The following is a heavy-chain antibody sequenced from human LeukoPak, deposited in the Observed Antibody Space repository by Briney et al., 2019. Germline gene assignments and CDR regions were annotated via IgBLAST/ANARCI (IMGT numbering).Heavy chain of an antibody. Sequence: SETRSLTCTVSGGSISSYHWNWIGEPAGTRLEWIGSIYSSGSTNYNPSLKSRVTISVDRSKNQFSLKLSSVTAADTAVYYCARDVVSGSFDYWGRGTLVTVSS. V-gene: IGHV4-4*07. CDR3: ARDVVSGSFDY. CDR1: GGSISSYH. CDR2: IYSSGST. D-gene: IGHD6-19*01. J-gene: IGHJ4*02.